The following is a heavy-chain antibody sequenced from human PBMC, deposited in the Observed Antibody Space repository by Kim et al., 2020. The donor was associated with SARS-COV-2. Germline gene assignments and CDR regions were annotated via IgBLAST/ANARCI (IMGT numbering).Heavy chain of an antibody. V-gene: IGHV3-49*02. J-gene: IGHJ6*02. CDR3: TRGIDSAYGMDV. Sequence: VFAASVKGRFTISRDDSKSIAYLQMNSLKTEDTAVYYCTRGIDSAYGMDVWGQGTTVTVSS. D-gene: IGHD2-21*01.